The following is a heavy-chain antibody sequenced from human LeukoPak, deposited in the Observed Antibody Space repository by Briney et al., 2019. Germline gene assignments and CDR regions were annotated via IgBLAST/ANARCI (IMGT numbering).Heavy chain of an antibody. CDR3: ARSYYDFWSGYYFDY. CDR1: GGSFSGYY. Sequence: SVTLCLTCAVYGGSFSGYYWRWIRQPPGKGLEWIGEINHSGSTNYNPSLQSRVTISVDTSKNQFSLKLSSVTAADTAVYYCARSYYDFWSGYYFDYWGQGTLVTVSS. V-gene: IGHV4-34*01. CDR2: INHSGST. D-gene: IGHD3-3*01. J-gene: IGHJ4*02.